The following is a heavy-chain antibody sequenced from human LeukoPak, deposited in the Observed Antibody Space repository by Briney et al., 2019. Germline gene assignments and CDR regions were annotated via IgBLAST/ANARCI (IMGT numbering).Heavy chain of an antibody. V-gene: IGHV3-9*01. D-gene: IGHD6-19*01. CDR2: ISWNSGSI. CDR1: GFTFDDYA. CDR3: AKDYSSGWSGGVNWFDP. J-gene: IGHJ5*02. Sequence: TGGSLRLSCAASGFTFDDYAMHWVRQAPGKGLEWVSGISWNSGSIGYADSVKGRFTISRDNAKNSLYLQMNSLRAEDTALYYCAKDYSSGWSGGVNWFDPWGQGTLVTVSS.